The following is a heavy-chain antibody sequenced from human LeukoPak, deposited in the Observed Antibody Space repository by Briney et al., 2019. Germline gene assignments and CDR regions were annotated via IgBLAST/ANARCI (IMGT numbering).Heavy chain of an antibody. CDR3: ARDSPYYGSSSYNWFDP. CDR2: INPNSGGT. CDR1: GYTFTGYH. V-gene: IGHV1-2*02. D-gene: IGHD3-10*01. Sequence: ASVKVSCKASGYTFTGYHMHWVPQAPGQGLEWMGWINPNSGGTNYAQKFQGRVTMTRDTSISTAYMELSRLRSDDTAVYYCARDSPYYGSSSYNWFDPWGQGTLVTVSS. J-gene: IGHJ5*02.